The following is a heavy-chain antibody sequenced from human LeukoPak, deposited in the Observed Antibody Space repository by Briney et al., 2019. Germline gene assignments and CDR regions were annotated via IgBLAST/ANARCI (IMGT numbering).Heavy chain of an antibody. J-gene: IGHJ4*02. D-gene: IGHD2-2*01. CDR2: IYDSGSP. CDR1: GGSISTYY. Sequence: SETLSLTCTVSGGSISTYYWVWIRQPPGKGLEWIGHIYDSGSPTYKSSLKSRVTISVDTSKNQFSLKLSSVTAADTAVYYCARRCSSTSCYDYWGQGTLVTVSS. V-gene: IGHV4-59*08. CDR3: ARRCSSTSCYDY.